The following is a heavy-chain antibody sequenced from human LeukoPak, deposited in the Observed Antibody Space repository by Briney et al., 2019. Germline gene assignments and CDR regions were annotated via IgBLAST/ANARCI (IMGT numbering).Heavy chain of an antibody. V-gene: IGHV3-30*04. Sequence: GGSLRLSCAASGFTFSSYATHWIRQAPGKGLEWVAVISYDGSNKYYADSVKGRFTISRDNSKNTLYLQMNSLRAEDTAVYYCAVGYCSGGSCYFVYWGQGTLVTVSS. J-gene: IGHJ4*02. CDR3: AVGYCSGGSCYFVY. D-gene: IGHD2-15*01. CDR1: GFTFSSYA. CDR2: ISYDGSNK.